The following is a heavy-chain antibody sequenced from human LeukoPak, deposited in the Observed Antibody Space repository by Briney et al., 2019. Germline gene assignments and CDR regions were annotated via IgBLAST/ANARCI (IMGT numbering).Heavy chain of an antibody. CDR2: INPNSGGT. CDR3: ARDRAVADSYYYYYMDV. D-gene: IGHD6-19*01. CDR1: GFTFSSYG. Sequence: GGSLRLSCAASGFTFSSYGMHWVRQAPGQGLEWMGRINPNSGGTNYAQKFQGRVTMTRDTSISTAYMELSRLRSDDTAVYYCARDRAVADSYYYYYMDVWGKGTTVTVSS. J-gene: IGHJ6*03. V-gene: IGHV1-2*06.